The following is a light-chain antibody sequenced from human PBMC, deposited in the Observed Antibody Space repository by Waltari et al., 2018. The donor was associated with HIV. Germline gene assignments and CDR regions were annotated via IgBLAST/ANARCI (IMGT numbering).Light chain of an antibody. CDR3: QQYRGFRT. Sequence: DIQMTQSPPTLSASVGDRVTITCRASESVYDWLAWYQQKPGQAPKLLIYKASTLQRGVPSRFSGGGYGTEFSLIITNPQPDDSAVYYCQQYRGFRTFGQGTEVAIK. CDR1: ESVYDW. V-gene: IGKV1-5*03. J-gene: IGKJ1*01. CDR2: KAS.